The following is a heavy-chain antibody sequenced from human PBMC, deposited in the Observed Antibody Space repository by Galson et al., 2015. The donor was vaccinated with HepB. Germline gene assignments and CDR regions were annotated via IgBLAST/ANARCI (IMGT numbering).Heavy chain of an antibody. CDR2: ISSNGGST. Sequence: SLRLSCAASGFTFSSYAMHWVRQAPGKGLEYVSAISSNGGSTYYADSVKGRFTISRDNSKNTLYLQMSSLRAEDTAVYYCVKTDGYSYAVDYWGQGTLVTVSS. D-gene: IGHD5-18*01. CDR1: GFTFSSYA. J-gene: IGHJ4*02. V-gene: IGHV3-64D*06. CDR3: VKTDGYSYAVDY.